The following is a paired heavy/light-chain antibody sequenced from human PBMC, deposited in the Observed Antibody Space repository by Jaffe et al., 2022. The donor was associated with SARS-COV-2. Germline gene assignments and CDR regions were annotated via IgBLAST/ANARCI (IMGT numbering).Light chain of an antibody. CDR3: AAWDDSLNGYVV. CDR1: NSNIGSNT. V-gene: IGLV1-44*01. J-gene: IGLJ2*01. CDR2: SND. Sequence: QSVLTQPPSASGTPGQRVTISCSGSNSNIGSNTVEWYQHLPRTAPKLLIYSNDRRPSGVPDRFSGSKSGTSASLAISGLQSEDEGDYYCAAWDDSLNGYVVFGGGTRLTVL.
Heavy chain of an antibody. D-gene: IGHD5-18*01. J-gene: IGHJ3*02. CDR1: GDSVTNHY. Sequence: QVQLQESGPRLVKASETLSLSCVVSGDSVTNHYWNWIRQPPGKGLEWIGHIFYTGSTYYNPSLKSRVTISSDTSKNQISLKLISVTTADTAMYYCARGGYIFGSDGFDIWGQGTMVTVSS. V-gene: IGHV4-59*02. CDR3: ARGGYIFGSDGFDI. CDR2: IFYTGST.